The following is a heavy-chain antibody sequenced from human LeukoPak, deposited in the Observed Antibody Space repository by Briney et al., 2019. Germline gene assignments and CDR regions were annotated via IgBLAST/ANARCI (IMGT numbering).Heavy chain of an antibody. Sequence: GASVKVSCKASGYTFTGYYMHWVRQAPGQGLEWMGWISAYNGNTNYAQKLQGRVTMTTDTSTSAAYMELRSLRSDDTAVYYCARRGPRAAEAGTGDDYWGQGTLVTVSS. J-gene: IGHJ4*02. D-gene: IGHD6-13*01. V-gene: IGHV1-18*04. CDR1: GYTFTGYY. CDR2: ISAYNGNT. CDR3: ARRGPRAAEAGTGDDY.